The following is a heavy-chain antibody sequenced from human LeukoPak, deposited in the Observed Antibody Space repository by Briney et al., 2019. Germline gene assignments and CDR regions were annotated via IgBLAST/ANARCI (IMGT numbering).Heavy chain of an antibody. CDR1: GFTFSSYA. CDR3: AKGSTPCGSGSYLFDY. Sequence: GGSLRLSCAASGFTFSSYAMSWVRQAPGKGLEWVSAISGSGGSTYYADSVKGRFTISRDNSKNTLYLQMNSLRAEATAVYYCAKGSTPCGSGSYLFDYWGQGTLVTVSS. D-gene: IGHD3-10*01. CDR2: ISGSGGST. J-gene: IGHJ4*02. V-gene: IGHV3-23*01.